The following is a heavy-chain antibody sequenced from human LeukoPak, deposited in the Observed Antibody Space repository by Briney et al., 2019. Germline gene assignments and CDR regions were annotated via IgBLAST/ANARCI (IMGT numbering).Heavy chain of an antibody. J-gene: IGHJ5*02. D-gene: IGHD3-16*01. CDR1: GFTFSSYA. CDR2: ISYDGSNK. CDR3: VRDDWGPGDH. Sequence: GGSLRLSCAASGFTFSSYAMHWVRQAPGKGLEWVAVISYDGSNKYYADSVKGRFAISRDNAKNLLFLEMNSLRDEDTAIYYCVRDDWGPGDHWGQGTVVTVSS. V-gene: IGHV3-30*09.